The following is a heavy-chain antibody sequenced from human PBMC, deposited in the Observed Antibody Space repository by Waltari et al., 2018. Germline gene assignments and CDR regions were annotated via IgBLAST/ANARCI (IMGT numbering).Heavy chain of an antibody. CDR2: IYHSGST. V-gene: IGHV4-38-2*02. Sequence: QVQLQESGPGLVKPSETLSLTCTVSGYSISSGYYWGWIRQPPGKGLEWIGSIYHSGSTYYTPSLKSRVTISVDTSKNQFSLKLSSVTAADTAVYYCARGYSSSSIFDPRGQGTLVTVSS. D-gene: IGHD6-13*01. CDR1: GYSISSGYY. J-gene: IGHJ5*02. CDR3: ARGYSSSSIFDP.